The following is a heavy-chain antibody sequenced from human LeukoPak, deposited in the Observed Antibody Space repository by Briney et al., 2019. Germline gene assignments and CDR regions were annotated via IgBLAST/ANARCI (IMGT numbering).Heavy chain of an antibody. V-gene: IGHV3-48*03. CDR1: GFTFSSYE. CDR2: ISSSGSTI. CDR3: ARGWYDIFDY. D-gene: IGHD3-22*01. J-gene: IGHJ4*02. Sequence: GGSLRLSCAASGFTFSSYEMNWVRQAPGKGLEWVSYISSSGSTIYYADSVKGRFTISRDNAKNSLYLQTNSLRAEDTAVYYCARGWYDIFDYWGQGTLVTVSS.